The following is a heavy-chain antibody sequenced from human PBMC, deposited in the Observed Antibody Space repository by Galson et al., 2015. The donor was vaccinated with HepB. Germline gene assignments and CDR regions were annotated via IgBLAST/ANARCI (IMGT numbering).Heavy chain of an antibody. J-gene: IGHJ5*02. CDR3: ARDFPPPSGWYTNWFDP. D-gene: IGHD6-19*01. CDR1: GYTFTGYY. Sequence: SVKVSCKASGYTFTGYYMHWVRQAPGQGLEWMGRINPNSGGTNYAQKFQGRVTMTRDTSISTAYMELSRLRSDDTAVYYCARDFPPPSGWYTNWFDPWGQGTLVTVSS. CDR2: INPNSGGT. V-gene: IGHV1-2*06.